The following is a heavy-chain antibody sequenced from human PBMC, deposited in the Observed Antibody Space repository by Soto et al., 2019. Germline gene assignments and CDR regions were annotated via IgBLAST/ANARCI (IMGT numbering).Heavy chain of an antibody. CDR3: AXXXXHRRFGN. Sequence: XVQLVESGXDLVKPXAXLRLSXXVSXVTFLNAWMSWVRXXPXXXLEWVGRIKSRTDSGTIEYAAPVKGRFTISRDDSKNTLFLQMNSLKTEDTGVYFCAXXXXHRRFGNWGQGTLVTVSS. CDR1: XVTFLNAW. V-gene: IGHV3-15*01. CDR2: IKSRTDSGTI. J-gene: IGHJ4*02.